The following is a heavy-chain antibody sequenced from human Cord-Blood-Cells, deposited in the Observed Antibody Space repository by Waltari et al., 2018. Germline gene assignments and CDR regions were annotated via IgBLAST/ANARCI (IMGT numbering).Heavy chain of an antibody. V-gene: IGHV3-30-3*01. D-gene: IGHD1-1*01. CDR2: ISYAGSNK. CDR3: AREIRIWNYFDY. J-gene: IGHJ4*02. Sequence: QVQLVESGGGVVQPGRSLRLSCAASGFTFSRYAMTWVRQAPGKGLDGVACISYAGSNKYCADSVKGRFTISRDNSTNTLYRQMNSLRAEDTAVYYCAREIRIWNYFDYWGQGTLVTVSS. CDR1: GFTFSRYA.